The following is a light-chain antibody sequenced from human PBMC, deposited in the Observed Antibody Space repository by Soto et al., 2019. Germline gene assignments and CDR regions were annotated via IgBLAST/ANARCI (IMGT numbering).Light chain of an antibody. CDR3: QQSYGYPLT. V-gene: IGKV1-39*01. CDR1: QTISTY. Sequence: DIQMTQSPSSLSASVGDSVTITCRASQTISTYLNWYQQKPGKAPKLLIYAASSLQSGVPSRFSGGGSGTDFTLTLSGLQPEDSATYLCQQSYGYPLTFGGGTKVEI. CDR2: AAS. J-gene: IGKJ4*01.